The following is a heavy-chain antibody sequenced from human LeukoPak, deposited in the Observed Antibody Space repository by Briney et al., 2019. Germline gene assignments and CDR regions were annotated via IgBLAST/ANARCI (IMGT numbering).Heavy chain of an antibody. CDR1: GFTFSSYA. CDR3: ARGPLVPAATYFFDC. J-gene: IGHJ4*02. D-gene: IGHD2-2*01. CDR2: ISGSGGST. V-gene: IGHV3-23*01. Sequence: PGGSLRLSCAASGFTFSSYAMTWVRQAPGEGLEWASAISGSGGSTYYADSVKGRFTISRDNSKNTLYLHMHSLRAEDTAVYYCARGPLVPAATYFFDCWGQGAPVSVSS.